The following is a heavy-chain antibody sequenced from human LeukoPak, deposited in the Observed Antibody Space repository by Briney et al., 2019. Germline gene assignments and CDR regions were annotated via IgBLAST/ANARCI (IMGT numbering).Heavy chain of an antibody. V-gene: IGHV3-23*01. D-gene: IGHD6-13*01. Sequence: TGGSLRLSCATSGFIFSTYALSWVRQAPGKGLEWASSISGSGGSTYHEDSVKGRFTISRDSSKNTLYLQMNSLRAEDTAIYYCARVIRAAPGKGYFDYWGQGTLVTVSS. CDR2: ISGSGGST. J-gene: IGHJ4*02. CDR1: GFIFSTYA. CDR3: ARVIRAAPGKGYFDY.